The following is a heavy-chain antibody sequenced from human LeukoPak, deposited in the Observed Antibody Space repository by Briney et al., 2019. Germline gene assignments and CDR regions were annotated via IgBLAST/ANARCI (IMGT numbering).Heavy chain of an antibody. D-gene: IGHD6-6*01. Sequence: GESLQISCTGSAYSFTTYWIGCVRQMPGKGLEWMAIIYPGDSDTRYSPSFQGQVTVSADKSVSTTYLQWSSLKAADTAMYYCARGSSSSLEYFDYWGQGTLVTVSS. CDR1: AYSFTTYW. CDR3: ARGSSSSLEYFDY. CDR2: IYPGDSDT. V-gene: IGHV5-51*01. J-gene: IGHJ4*02.